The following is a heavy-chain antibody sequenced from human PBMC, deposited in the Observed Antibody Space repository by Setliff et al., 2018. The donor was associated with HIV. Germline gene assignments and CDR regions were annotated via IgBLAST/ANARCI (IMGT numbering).Heavy chain of an antibody. CDR3: AAWGPRYSYAPYFFDS. V-gene: IGHV4-34*01. D-gene: IGHD5-18*01. CDR2: INDSGST. J-gene: IGHJ4*02. Sequence: SETLSLTCAVYNGSFSGYYWTWIRRPPGKGLEWIGEINDSGSTNYSPSLKSRVTISVDASRNQFSLRLSSVTAADTAVYYCAAWGPRYSYAPYFFDSWGQGTLVTVSS. CDR1: NGSFSGYY.